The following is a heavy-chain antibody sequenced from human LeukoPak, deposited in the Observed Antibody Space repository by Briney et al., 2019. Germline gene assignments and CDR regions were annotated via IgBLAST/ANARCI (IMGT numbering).Heavy chain of an antibody. J-gene: IGHJ4*02. CDR2: IRSKANSYAT. CDR1: GFTFSGSA. CDR3: TAKADIGYFDWSLDLFDY. Sequence: GGSLRLSCAASGFTFSGSAMHWVRQASGKGLEWVGRIRSKANSYATAYAASVKGRFTISRDDSKNTAYLQMNSLKTEDTAVYYCTAKADIGYFDWSLDLFDYWGQGTQVTVSS. V-gene: IGHV3-73*01. D-gene: IGHD3-9*01.